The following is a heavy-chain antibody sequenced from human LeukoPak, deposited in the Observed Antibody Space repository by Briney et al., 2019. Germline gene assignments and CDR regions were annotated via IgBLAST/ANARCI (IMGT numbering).Heavy chain of an antibody. CDR3: ARSGYSSSWYHYYYGMDV. CDR2: IYYSGST. CDR1: GGSISSGGYY. D-gene: IGHD6-13*01. J-gene: IGHJ6*02. Sequence: SQTLSLTCTVSGGSISSGGYYWSWIRQHPGKGLEWIGYIYYSGSTNYNPSLKSRVTISVDTSKNQFSLKLSSVTAADTAVYYCARSGYSSSWYHYYYGMDVWGQGTTVTVSS. V-gene: IGHV4-31*03.